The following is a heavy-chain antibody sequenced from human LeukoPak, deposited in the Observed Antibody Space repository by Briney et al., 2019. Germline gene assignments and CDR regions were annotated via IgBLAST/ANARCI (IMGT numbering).Heavy chain of an antibody. V-gene: IGHV3-66*02. J-gene: IGHJ6*03. D-gene: IGHD4-23*01. Sequence: GGSLKLSCPAPGFTASSNYMSWVRQAPGKGLEWGSVIYSGGSTYYVDSVKGRFTISRDNSKNTLYLQMHSLRAEDTAVYCCARDRYGGNSLVYYYYYMDVWGKGTTVTVSS. CDR1: GFTASSNY. CDR2: IYSGGST. CDR3: ARDRYGGNSLVYYYYYMDV.